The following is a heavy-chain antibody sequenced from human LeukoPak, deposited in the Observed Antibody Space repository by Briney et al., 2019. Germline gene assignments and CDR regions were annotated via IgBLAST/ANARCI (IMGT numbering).Heavy chain of an antibody. D-gene: IGHD5-24*01. CDR1: GFTFSSYG. V-gene: IGHV3-30*18. Sequence: GGSLRLSCAASGFTFSSYGTHWVRQAPGKGLEWVAVISYDGSNKYYADSVKGRFTISRDNSKNTLYLQMNSLRAEDTAVYYCAKGDGYPYYGMDVWGQGTTVTVSS. J-gene: IGHJ6*02. CDR3: AKGDGYPYYGMDV. CDR2: ISYDGSNK.